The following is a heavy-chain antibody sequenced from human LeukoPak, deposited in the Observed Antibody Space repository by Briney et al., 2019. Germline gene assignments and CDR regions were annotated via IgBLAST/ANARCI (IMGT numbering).Heavy chain of an antibody. V-gene: IGHV3-9*01. CDR1: GFTFDDYA. Sequence: GGSLRLSCAASGFTFDDYAMHWVRQAPGKGLEWGSGISGNSGSIGHADSVKGRFTISRDNAKNSLYRQMNSLRAEDTALYYCAKEGQQLVRDYYYYYMDVWGKGTTVTVSS. J-gene: IGHJ6*03. CDR3: AKEGQQLVRDYYYYYMDV. CDR2: ISGNSGSI. D-gene: IGHD6-13*01.